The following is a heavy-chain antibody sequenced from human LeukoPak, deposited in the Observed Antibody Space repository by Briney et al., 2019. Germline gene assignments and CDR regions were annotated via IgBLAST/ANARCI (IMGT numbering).Heavy chain of an antibody. D-gene: IGHD3-3*01. CDR1: GGSISSYY. CDR2: IYYSGST. J-gene: IGHJ3*02. Sequence: SETLSLTCTGSGGSISSYYWSWIRQPPGKGLEWIGYIYYSGSTNYNPSLKSRVTISVDTSKNQFSLKLSSVTAADTAVYYCARDTGRITIFGVVIASGAFDIWGQGTMVTVPS. CDR3: ARDTGRITIFGVVIASGAFDI. V-gene: IGHV4-59*01.